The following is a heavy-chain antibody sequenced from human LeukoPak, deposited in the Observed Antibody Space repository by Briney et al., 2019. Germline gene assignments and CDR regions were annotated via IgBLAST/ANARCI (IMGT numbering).Heavy chain of an antibody. J-gene: IGHJ5*02. CDR3: ARLSTSPHHFP. V-gene: IGHV1-2*06. CDR1: GYTFTGYY. D-gene: IGHD5/OR15-5a*01. Sequence: ASVKVSCKASGYTFTGYYLHWVRQAPGQGLEWMGRINPNSGDTYYTQDFQGRITMTRDTSLSTAYLELSTLRSNDTAVYYCARLSTSPHHFPWDQGTLVTVSS. CDR2: INPNSGDT.